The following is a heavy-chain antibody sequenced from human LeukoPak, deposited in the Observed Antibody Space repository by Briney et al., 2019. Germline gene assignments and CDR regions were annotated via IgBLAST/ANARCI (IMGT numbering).Heavy chain of an antibody. V-gene: IGHV1-69*13. D-gene: IGHD6-13*01. CDR3: ARDRSIAAAGTGYYYGMDV. CDR1: GRTFSSYA. J-gene: IGHJ6*02. CDR2: IIPIFVTA. Sequence: ASVKVSCKASGRTFSSYAISWVRQAPGHGLEWMGGIIPIFVTANYVQKFQSRVTITADESTSTAYMELSSLRSEDTAVYYCARDRSIAAAGTGYYYGMDVWGQGTTVTVSS.